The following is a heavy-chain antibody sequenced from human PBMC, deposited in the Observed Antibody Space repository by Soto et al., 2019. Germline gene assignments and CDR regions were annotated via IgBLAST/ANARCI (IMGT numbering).Heavy chain of an antibody. CDR2: IGTAGDT. D-gene: IGHD4-17*01. V-gene: IGHV3-13*01. CDR3: ARDLTVTTRGGYYYYGMDV. J-gene: IGHJ6*02. CDR1: GFTFSSYD. Sequence: GGSLRLSCAASGFTFSSYDMHWVRQATGKGLEWVSAIGTAGDTYYPGSVKGRFTISRENAKNSLYLQMNSLRAEDTAVYYCARDLTVTTRGGYYYYGMDVWGQGTTVTVSS.